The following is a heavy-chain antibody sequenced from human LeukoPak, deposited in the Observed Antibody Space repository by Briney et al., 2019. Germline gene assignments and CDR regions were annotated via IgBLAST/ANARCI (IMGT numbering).Heavy chain of an antibody. J-gene: IGHJ4*02. D-gene: IGHD1-26*01. CDR1: GGSISSYY. CDR2: IYYSGST. CDR3: ARGPGELLNY. Sequence: SETLSLTCTVSGGSISSYYWSWIRQPPGKGLEWIGYIYYSGSTNYNPSLKSRVTISADTSKNQFSLKLSSVTAADTAVYYCARGPGELLNYWGQGTLVTVSS. V-gene: IGHV4-59*01.